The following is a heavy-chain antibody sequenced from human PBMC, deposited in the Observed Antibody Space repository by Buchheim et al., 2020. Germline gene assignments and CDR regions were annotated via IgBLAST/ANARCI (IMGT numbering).Heavy chain of an antibody. CDR2: IYYSGST. Sequence: QVQLQESGPGLVKPSETLSLPCTVSGGSISSYYWSWIRQPPGKGLDWIGYIYYSGSTNSNPSLKSPVTISVDTSKNQFSLKLSSVTAADTAVYYCARDLTPSSSGWPPSWFDPWGQGTL. V-gene: IGHV4-59*01. J-gene: IGHJ5*02. CDR3: ARDLTPSSSGWPPSWFDP. CDR1: GGSISSYY. D-gene: IGHD6-19*01.